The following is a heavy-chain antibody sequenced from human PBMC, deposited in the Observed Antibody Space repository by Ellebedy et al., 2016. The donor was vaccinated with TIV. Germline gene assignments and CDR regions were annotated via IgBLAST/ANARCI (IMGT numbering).Heavy chain of an antibody. CDR1: GYTFTGYY. CDR2: INPSGGST. J-gene: IGHJ4*02. D-gene: IGHD3-16*01. CDR3: ATDRPRGGFDY. Sequence: ASVKVSCXASGYTFTGYYMHWVRQAPGQGLEWMGIINPSGGSTSYAQKFQGRVTMTEDTSTDTAYMELSSLRSEDTAVYYCATDRPRGGFDYWGQGTLVTVSS. V-gene: IGHV1-46*01.